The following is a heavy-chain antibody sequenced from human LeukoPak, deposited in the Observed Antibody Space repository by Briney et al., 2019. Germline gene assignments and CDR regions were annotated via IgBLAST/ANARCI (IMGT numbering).Heavy chain of an antibody. Sequence: PSETLSLTCTVSGGSISSYYWSWIRQPPGKGLGWIGYIYYSGSTNYNPSLKSRVTISVDTSKNQFSLKLSSVTAADTAVYYCASQKFSYCSSTSCYTRDYYYYYMDVWGKGTTVTVSS. CDR2: IYYSGST. CDR1: GGSISSYY. D-gene: IGHD2-2*02. V-gene: IGHV4-59*12. J-gene: IGHJ6*03. CDR3: ASQKFSYCSSTSCYTRDYYYYYMDV.